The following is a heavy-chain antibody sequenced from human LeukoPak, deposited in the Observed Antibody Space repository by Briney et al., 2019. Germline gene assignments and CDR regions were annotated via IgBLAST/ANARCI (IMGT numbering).Heavy chain of an antibody. CDR2: ISSNGGST. V-gene: IGHV3-64D*09. J-gene: IGHJ4*02. Sequence: GGSLRHSCSASGFTFSSYGMHWVRQAPGKGLEYVSAISSNGGSTYYADSVKGRFTISRDNSKNTLYLQMSSLRAEDTAVYYCVKNRRYSSNWYYFDYWGQGTLVIVSS. CDR1: GFTFSSYG. D-gene: IGHD6-13*01. CDR3: VKNRRYSSNWYYFDY.